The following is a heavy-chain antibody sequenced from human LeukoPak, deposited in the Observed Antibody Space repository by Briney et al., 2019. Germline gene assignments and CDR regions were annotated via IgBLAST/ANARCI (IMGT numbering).Heavy chain of an antibody. CDR2: ISSSSSYI. CDR3: ARGEYSGYYFDY. V-gene: IGHV3-21*01. D-gene: IGHD5-12*01. J-gene: IGHJ4*02. Sequence: GGSLRLSCAASGFTFSSYSMNWVRQAPGKGLEWVSSISSSSSYIYYADSVKGRFTISRDNAKNSLYLQMNSLRAEDTAVYYCARGEYSGYYFDYWGQGTLVTVSS. CDR1: GFTFSSYS.